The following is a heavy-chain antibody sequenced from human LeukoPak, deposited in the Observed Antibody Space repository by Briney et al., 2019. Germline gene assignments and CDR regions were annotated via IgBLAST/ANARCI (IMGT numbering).Heavy chain of an antibody. CDR3: AKGNGYSYGRYYFDY. V-gene: IGHV1-2*02. CDR1: GYIFTGYF. Sequence: ASLKVSCKASGYIFTGYFLHWVRQAPRQGLEWMGWINPNSGGTNYPQKFQGRVTMTRDTSISTAYMELSRLRSDDTAVYYCAKGNGYSYGRYYFDYWGQGTLVTVSS. CDR2: INPNSGGT. D-gene: IGHD5-18*01. J-gene: IGHJ4*02.